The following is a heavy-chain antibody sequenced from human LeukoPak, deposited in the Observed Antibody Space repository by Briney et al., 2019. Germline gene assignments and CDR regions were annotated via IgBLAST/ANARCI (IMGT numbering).Heavy chain of an antibody. CDR3: ARDNSPGWFGP. CDR1: GFIFSSRW. D-gene: IGHD4-11*01. Sequence: PGGSLRLSCAASGFIFSSRWMHWVRRGPGKGLEWVSRIKMDGSSIDYADSVRGRFTVSRDNVKNTLYLEMNSLRVEDTAVYYCARDNSPGWFGPWGQGALVTVSS. J-gene: IGHJ5*02. CDR2: IKMDGSSI. V-gene: IGHV3-74*01.